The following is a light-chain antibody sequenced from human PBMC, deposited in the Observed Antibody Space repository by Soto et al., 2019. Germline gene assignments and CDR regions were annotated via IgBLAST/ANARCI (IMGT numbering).Light chain of an antibody. V-gene: IGKV3-15*01. CDR3: QQYNNWPPYT. CDR2: GAS. J-gene: IGKJ2*01. Sequence: EIVMTQSPATLSVSPGERATLSCRASQSVGSNLAWYQQKPGQAPRLLIYGASTRATGIPARFSGSGSGTEFTLTISSLKSEDFAVYYCQQYNNWPPYTFGQGTKLEIK. CDR1: QSVGSN.